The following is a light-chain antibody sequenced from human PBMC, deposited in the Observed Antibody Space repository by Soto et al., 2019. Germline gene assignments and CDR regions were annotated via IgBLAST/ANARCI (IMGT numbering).Light chain of an antibody. V-gene: IGKV1-39*01. Sequence: DIQMTQSPSSLSASVGDRVTITCLARQSIISYLNWYQQKPGKAPKLLIYAASSLQSGVPSRFSGSGSGTDFTLTISSLQPEDFATYYCQQSYNSPQTFGQGTKVDI. CDR1: QSIISY. CDR3: QQSYNSPQT. J-gene: IGKJ1*01. CDR2: AAS.